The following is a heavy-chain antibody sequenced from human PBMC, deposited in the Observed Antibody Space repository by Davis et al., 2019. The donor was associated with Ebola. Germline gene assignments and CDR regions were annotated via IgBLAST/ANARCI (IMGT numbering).Heavy chain of an antibody. V-gene: IGHV3-21*01. D-gene: IGHD3-3*01. CDR1: GFTFSSYS. J-gene: IGHJ3*02. Sequence: PGGSLRLSCAASGFTFSSYSMNWVRQAPGKGLEWVSSISSSSSYIYYADSVKGRFTISRDNAKNSLYLQMNSLRAEDTAVYYCARDVPPDDTIFGVVTTNAFDIWGQGTMVTVSS. CDR3: ARDVPPDDTIFGVVTTNAFDI. CDR2: ISSSSSYI.